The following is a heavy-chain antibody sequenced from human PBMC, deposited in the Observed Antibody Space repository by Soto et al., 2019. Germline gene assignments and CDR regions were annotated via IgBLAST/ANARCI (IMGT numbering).Heavy chain of an antibody. CDR3: ARGEGSGSLYYYYYGMDV. Sequence: GGSLRLSCAASGFTFSSYSMNWVRQAPGKGLEWVSSISSSSSSYIYYADSVKGRFTISRDNAKNSLYLQMNSLRAEDTAVYYCARGEGSGSLYYYYYGMDVWGQGTTVTVSS. CDR1: GFTFSSYS. V-gene: IGHV3-21*01. CDR2: ISSSSSSYI. J-gene: IGHJ6*02. D-gene: IGHD3-10*01.